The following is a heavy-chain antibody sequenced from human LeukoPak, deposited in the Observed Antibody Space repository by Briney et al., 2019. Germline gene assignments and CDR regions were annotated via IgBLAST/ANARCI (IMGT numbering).Heavy chain of an antibody. D-gene: IGHD3-16*01. Sequence: QAGGSLRFSCAASGFTVSSNYRNWVRQAPGKGLEWVSVIYSGGSTYYADSVKGRFTISRDNSKNTLYLQMHSLRAEDTAVYYCARDYGYYYGMDVWGQGTTVTVSS. J-gene: IGHJ6*02. CDR1: GFTVSSNY. CDR3: ARDYGYYYGMDV. V-gene: IGHV3-66*02. CDR2: IYSGGST.